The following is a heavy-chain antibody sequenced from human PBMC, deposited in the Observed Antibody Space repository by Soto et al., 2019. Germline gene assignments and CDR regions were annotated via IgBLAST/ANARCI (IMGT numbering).Heavy chain of an antibody. J-gene: IGHJ4*02. V-gene: IGHV1-2*02. Sequence: QVQLVQSGAEVKKPGASVNVSCKASGYTFTVYYMHWVRQAPGQGLEWMGWINPKSGGTMYPQKFQGRVTMIWVTSISTAYMALTRLRSEDRAVYYCARDLAKGGGSAGFDYWGQGTLVTVSS. CDR2: INPKSGGT. CDR1: GYTFTVYY. CDR3: ARDLAKGGGSAGFDY. D-gene: IGHD1-26*01.